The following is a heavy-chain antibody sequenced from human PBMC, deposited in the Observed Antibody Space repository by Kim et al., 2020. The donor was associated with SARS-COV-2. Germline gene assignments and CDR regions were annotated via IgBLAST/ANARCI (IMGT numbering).Heavy chain of an antibody. Sequence: KSRVTISVDTSKNQFSLKLSSVTAADTAVYYCARTPRGKWELLERGAFDYWGQGTLVTVSS. J-gene: IGHJ4*02. D-gene: IGHD1-26*01. V-gene: IGHV4-59*01. CDR3: ARTPRGKWELLERGAFDY.